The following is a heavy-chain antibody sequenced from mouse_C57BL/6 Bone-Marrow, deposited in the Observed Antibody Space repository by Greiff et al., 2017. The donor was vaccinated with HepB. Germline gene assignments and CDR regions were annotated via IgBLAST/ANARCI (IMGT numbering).Heavy chain of an antibody. J-gene: IGHJ1*03. D-gene: IGHD4-1*01. V-gene: IGHV5-17*01. CDR1: GFTFSDYG. Sequence: DVKLVESGGGLLKPGGSLKLSCAASGFTFSDYGMHWVRQAPEKGLEWVAYISSGSSTIYYADTVKGRFTISRDNAKNTLFLQMTSLRSEDTAMYYCARPSGKGGYFDVWGTGTTVTVSS. CDR2: ISSGSSTI. CDR3: ARPSGKGGYFDV.